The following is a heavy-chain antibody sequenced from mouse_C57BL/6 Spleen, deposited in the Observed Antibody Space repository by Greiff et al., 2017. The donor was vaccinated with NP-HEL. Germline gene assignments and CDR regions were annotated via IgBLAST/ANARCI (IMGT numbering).Heavy chain of an antibody. J-gene: IGHJ2*01. CDR1: GYTFTSYW. CDR3: ARSATVVRGLDY. Sequence: VQLQQSGAELAKPGASVKLSCTASGYTFTSYWMHWVQQRPGQGLEWIGYINPSSGYTKYNQKFKDKATLTADKSSSTAYMQLSSLTYEDSAVYYCARSATVVRGLDYWGQGTTLTVSS. CDR2: INPSSGYT. D-gene: IGHD1-1*01. V-gene: IGHV1-7*01.